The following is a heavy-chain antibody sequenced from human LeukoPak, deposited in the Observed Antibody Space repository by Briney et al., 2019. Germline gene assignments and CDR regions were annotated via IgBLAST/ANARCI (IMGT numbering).Heavy chain of an antibody. CDR1: GYTFTNYD. CDR2: KNPNSGNS. CDR3: AREGLDY. V-gene: IGHV1-8*01. J-gene: IGHJ4*02. Sequence: ASVKVSCKASGYTFTNYDINWVRQATGQGLEWMGYKNPNSGNSAYAQKLQGRVTITTDASITTAYMELSDLRSEDTALYYCAREGLDYWGQGTLVTVSS.